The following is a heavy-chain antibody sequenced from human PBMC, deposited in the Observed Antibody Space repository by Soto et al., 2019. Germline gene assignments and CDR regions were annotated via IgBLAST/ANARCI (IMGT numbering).Heavy chain of an antibody. CDR3: ARDSYSSSSGENWFDP. CDR1: GGSISSGGYY. D-gene: IGHD6-6*01. V-gene: IGHV4-31*03. Sequence: SETLSLTCTVSGGSISSGGYYWSWIRQHPGKGLEWIGYIYYSGSTYYNPSLKSRVTISVDTSKNQFSLKLSSVTSADTAVYYCARDSYSSSSGENWFDPWGQGTLVTVSS. J-gene: IGHJ5*02. CDR2: IYYSGST.